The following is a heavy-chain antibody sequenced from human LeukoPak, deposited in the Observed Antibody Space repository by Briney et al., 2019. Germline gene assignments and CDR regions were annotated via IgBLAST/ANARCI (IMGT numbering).Heavy chain of an antibody. Sequence: GGSLRLSCAASGFTFSSYAMHWVRQAPGKGLEYLSYISGTSSDTNYADSVRGRFTISRDNAENSLYLQMNSLRVEDTAVYYCARTARTPAYWGQGTLVTVSS. CDR2: ISGTSSDT. CDR3: ARTARTPAY. D-gene: IGHD6-6*01. V-gene: IGHV3-21*05. J-gene: IGHJ4*02. CDR1: GFTFSSYA.